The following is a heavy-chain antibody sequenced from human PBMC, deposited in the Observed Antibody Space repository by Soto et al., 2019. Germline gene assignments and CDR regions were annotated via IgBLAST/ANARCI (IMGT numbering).Heavy chain of an antibody. Sequence: PSENLSLTCAVYGGSFSGYYWSWIRQPPGKGLEWIGEINHSGSTNYNPSLKSRVTISVDTSKNQFSLKLSSVTAADTAVYYCARGKPVLFRVYYYGMDVWGQGTTVTVSS. J-gene: IGHJ6*02. CDR2: INHSGST. CDR3: ARGKPVLFRVYYYGMDV. D-gene: IGHD2-21*01. CDR1: GGSFSGYY. V-gene: IGHV4-34*01.